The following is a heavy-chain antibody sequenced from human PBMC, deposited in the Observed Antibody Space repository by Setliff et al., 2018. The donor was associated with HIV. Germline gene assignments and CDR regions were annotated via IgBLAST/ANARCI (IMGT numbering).Heavy chain of an antibody. CDR2: LSSKGQA. D-gene: IGHD2-21*01. CDR3: AAQDLDLVKYYYMDY. J-gene: IGHJ4*02. Sequence: SETLSLTCTVSGGSISRSTHHWDWIRQPPGKGLEWIGALSSKGQAYYNPSLKSRVAISIDSSKNLFSLRLDSLTAADTAVYYCAAQDLDLVKYYYMDYWGPGALVTVSS. V-gene: IGHV4-39*07. CDR1: GGSISRSTHH.